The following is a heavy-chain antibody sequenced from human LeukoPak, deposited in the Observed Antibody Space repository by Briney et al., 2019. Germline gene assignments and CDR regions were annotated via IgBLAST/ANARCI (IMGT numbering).Heavy chain of an antibody. D-gene: IGHD6-6*01. J-gene: IGHJ5*02. CDR2: ISAYNGNT. Sequence: ASVKVSCKASGYTFTSYGISWVRQAPGQGLEWMGWISAYNGNTNYAQKLQGRVTMTTDTSTSTAYMELRSLRSVDTAVYYCARDLGAARPNWFDPWGQGTLVTVSS. V-gene: IGHV1-18*01. CDR1: GYTFTSYG. CDR3: ARDLGAARPNWFDP.